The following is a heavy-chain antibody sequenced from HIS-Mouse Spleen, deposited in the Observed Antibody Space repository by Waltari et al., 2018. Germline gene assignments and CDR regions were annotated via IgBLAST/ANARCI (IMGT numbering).Heavy chain of an antibody. CDR1: GGSISSSCYY. CDR3: AREIPYSSSWYDWYFDL. CDR2: IYYSGST. J-gene: IGHJ2*01. Sequence: QLQLQESGPGLVKPSETLSLTCTVPGGSISSSCYYWGRIRQPPGKGLEWIGSIYYSGSTYYNPSLKSRVTISVDTSKNQFSLKLSSVTAADTAVYYCAREIPYSSSWYDWYFDLWGRGTLVTVSS. D-gene: IGHD6-13*01. V-gene: IGHV4-39*07.